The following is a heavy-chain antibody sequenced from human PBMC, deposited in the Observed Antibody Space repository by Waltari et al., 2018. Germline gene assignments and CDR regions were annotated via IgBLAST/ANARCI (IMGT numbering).Heavy chain of an antibody. Sequence: QVQLQESGPGLVKPSETLSLTCAVSGYSISSGYYWGWIRQPPGKGLEWIGSIYHSGSTYYNPSLKSRVTISVDTSKNQFSLKLSSVTASDTAVYYCARDLVVPAAMPWYFDLWGRGTLVTVSS. CDR1: GYSISSGYY. CDR2: IYHSGST. V-gene: IGHV4-38-2*02. D-gene: IGHD2-2*01. J-gene: IGHJ2*01. CDR3: ARDLVVPAAMPWYFDL.